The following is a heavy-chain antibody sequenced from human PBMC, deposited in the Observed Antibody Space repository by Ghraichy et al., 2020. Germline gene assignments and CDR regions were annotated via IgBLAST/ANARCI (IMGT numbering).Heavy chain of an antibody. Sequence: GESLNISCKGSGYSFTYYWIGWVRQLPGKGLEWMGILYPGDSDTRYSPSFQGQVTISTDKSISTAYLHWSSLKASDTAISYCARHRSYFDHQEVVDLWGQGTMVTVSS. CDR3: ARHRSYFDHQEVVDL. CDR1: GYSFTYYW. CDR2: LYPGDSDT. V-gene: IGHV5-51*01. J-gene: IGHJ3*01. D-gene: IGHD3-22*01.